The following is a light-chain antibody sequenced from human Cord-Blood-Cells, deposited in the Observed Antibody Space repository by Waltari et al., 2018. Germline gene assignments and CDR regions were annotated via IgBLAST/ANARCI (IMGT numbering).Light chain of an antibody. CDR2: EGS. CDR1: SSDVGSYNL. CDR3: CSYAGSSTYV. J-gene: IGLJ1*01. Sequence: QSALTQPASVSGSPGQSITISCTGTSSDVGSYNLVSWYQQHPGKAPKLMIYEGSKRPSGFANRLSGSKSGNTASLTISGLQAEDEADYYCCSYAGSSTYVFGTGTKVTVL. V-gene: IGLV2-23*01.